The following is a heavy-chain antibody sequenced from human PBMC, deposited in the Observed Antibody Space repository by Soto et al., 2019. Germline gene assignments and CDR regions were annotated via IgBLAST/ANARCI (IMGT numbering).Heavy chain of an antibody. CDR1: GYSFTSYW. CDR2: IYPGDSDT. Sequence: GESLKISCKGSGYSFTSYWIAWVRQMPGKGLEWMGIIYPGDSDTRYSPSFQGRFTISRDNAKNLVYLQMNSLRAEDTAVYYCARLDRGSLDYWGRGTLVTVSS. J-gene: IGHJ4*02. V-gene: IGHV5-51*01. CDR3: ARLDRGSLDY. D-gene: IGHD6-25*01.